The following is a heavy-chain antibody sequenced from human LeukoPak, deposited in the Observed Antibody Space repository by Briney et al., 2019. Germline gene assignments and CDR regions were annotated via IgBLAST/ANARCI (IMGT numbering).Heavy chain of an antibody. CDR1: GFSFSDYA. V-gene: IGHV3-33*05. CDR2: VSLDGANK. J-gene: IGHJ4*02. Sequence: GRSLRLSCAASGFSFSDYAMHWVRQAPGKGLEWVAIVSLDGANKYYADSVKGRFTVSRGNSENTLHLQMNSLRAEDTAIYYCAKDYYSGSGTPRGYFFDHWGQGSLVAVSS. D-gene: IGHD3-10*01. CDR3: AKDYYSGSGTPRGYFFDH.